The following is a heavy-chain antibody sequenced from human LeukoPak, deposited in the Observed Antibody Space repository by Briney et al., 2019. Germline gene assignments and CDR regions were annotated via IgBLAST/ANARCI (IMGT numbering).Heavy chain of an antibody. CDR1: GFSFSSYW. CDR2: IKQDGSET. D-gene: IGHD3-10*01. J-gene: IGHJ4*02. CDR3: VRDYYSGY. Sequence: GGSLRLSCATSGFSFSSYWMSWVRQAPGKGLEWMAKIKQDGSETYYVDSVKGRFTISRDNAKNSVYQQMNSLRAEDTAVYYCVRDYYSGYWGQGTLVTVSS. V-gene: IGHV3-7*05.